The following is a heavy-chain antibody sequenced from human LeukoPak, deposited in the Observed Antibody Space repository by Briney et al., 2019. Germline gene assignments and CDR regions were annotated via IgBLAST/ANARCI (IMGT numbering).Heavy chain of an antibody. Sequence: GGSLRLSCAASGFTFSSYSMNWVRQAPGKGLEWVSSISSSSSYIYYGDSVKGRFTISRDNAKNSLYLQMNSLRAEDTAVYYCASASSGYCSGGSCNGNAFDIWGQGTMVTVSS. V-gene: IGHV3-21*01. CDR2: ISSSSSYI. D-gene: IGHD2-15*01. CDR3: ASASSGYCSGGSCNGNAFDI. J-gene: IGHJ3*02. CDR1: GFTFSSYS.